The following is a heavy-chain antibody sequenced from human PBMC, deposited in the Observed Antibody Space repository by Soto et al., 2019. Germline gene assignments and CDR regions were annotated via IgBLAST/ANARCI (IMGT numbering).Heavy chain of an antibody. CDR1: GFTFSSYA. CDR2: ISGSGGST. J-gene: IGHJ4*02. D-gene: IGHD6-13*01. V-gene: IGHV3-23*01. CDR3: AKLPPLNIAAAGLDY. Sequence: LSLTCAASGFTFSSYAMSWVRQAPGKGLEWVSAISGSGGSTYYADSVKGRFTISRDNSKNTLYLQMNSLRAVDTAVYYCAKLPPLNIAAAGLDYWGQGTLVTVSS.